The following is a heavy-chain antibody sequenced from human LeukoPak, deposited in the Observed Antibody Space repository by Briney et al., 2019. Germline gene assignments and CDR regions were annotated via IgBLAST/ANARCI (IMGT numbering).Heavy chain of an antibody. CDR2: ISSSSSYI. V-gene: IGHV3-21*01. J-gene: IGHJ4*02. Sequence: GGSLRLSCAASGFTFSSYWMHWVRQAPGKGLEWVSSISSSSSYIYYADSVKGRFTISRDNAKNSLYLQMNSLRAEDTAVYYCARGTVVVPAAMSYWGQGTLVTVSS. CDR3: ARGTVVVPAAMSY. CDR1: GFTFSSYW. D-gene: IGHD2-2*01.